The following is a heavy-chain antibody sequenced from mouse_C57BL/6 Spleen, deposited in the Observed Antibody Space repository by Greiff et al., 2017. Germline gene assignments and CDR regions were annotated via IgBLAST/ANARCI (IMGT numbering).Heavy chain of an antibody. D-gene: IGHD4-1*01. CDR1: GYTFTDYE. V-gene: IGHV1-15*01. CDR3: TRAGANWSLLDY. J-gene: IGHJ2*01. CDR2: IDPETGGT. Sequence: VQLQQSGAELVRPGASVTLSCKASGYTFTDYEMHWVKQTPVHSLEWIGAIDPETGGTAYNQKFKGKAILTADKSSSTAYMELRILTSEYSAVDYCTRAGANWSLLDYWGQGTTRTGSS.